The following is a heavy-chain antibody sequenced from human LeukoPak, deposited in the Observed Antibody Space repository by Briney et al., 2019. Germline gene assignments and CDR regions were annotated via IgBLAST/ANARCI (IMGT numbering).Heavy chain of an antibody. Sequence: GGSLRLSCAASGFTFSSYWMSWVRQAPGKGLEWVANIKQDGSEKYNLDSVKGRFTITRDNAKNSLYLQMNSLRAEDTAVYYCAGDREGYFDYWGQGTLVTVSS. V-gene: IGHV3-7*03. CDR1: GFTFSSYW. CDR3: AGDREGYFDY. CDR2: IKQDGSEK. D-gene: IGHD3-10*01. J-gene: IGHJ4*02.